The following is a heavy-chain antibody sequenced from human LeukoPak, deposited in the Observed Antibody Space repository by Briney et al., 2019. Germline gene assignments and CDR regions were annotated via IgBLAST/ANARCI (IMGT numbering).Heavy chain of an antibody. CDR3: ARVLETTRDY. D-gene: IGHD4-11*01. CDR1: GLTVSRNY. J-gene: IGHJ4*02. V-gene: IGHV3-53*01. CDR2: IYSGGST. Sequence: GGSLRLSCAASGLTVSRNYMSWVRQAPGKGLESVSVIYSGGSTYYAESVRGRFTISRDNSKNTLYLQMNSLRVEDTAVYYCARVLETTRDYWGQGTLVTVSS.